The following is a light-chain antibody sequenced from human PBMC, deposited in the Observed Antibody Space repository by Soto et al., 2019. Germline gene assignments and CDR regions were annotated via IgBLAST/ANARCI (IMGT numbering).Light chain of an antibody. CDR3: QQYGSSPYT. Sequence: EIVLTQSPGTLSLSPGERATLSCRASQSVSSSYLAWYQQKPGQAPRLIIYGASDRATGIPDRFSGSGSGTDFTLTISRLEPEDVAVYDCQQYGSSPYTFGQGTKLEIK. J-gene: IGKJ2*01. CDR1: QSVSSSY. CDR2: GAS. V-gene: IGKV3-20*01.